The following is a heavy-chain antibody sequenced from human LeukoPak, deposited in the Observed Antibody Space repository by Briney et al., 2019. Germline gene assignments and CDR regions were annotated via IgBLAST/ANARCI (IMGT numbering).Heavy chain of an antibody. J-gene: IGHJ6*04. CDR1: GRSFSGYY. CDR2: INHSGST. D-gene: IGHD6-19*01. Sequence: SETLSLTCAVYGRSFSGYYWSWIRQPPGKGLEWIGEINHSGSTNYNPSLKSRVTISVDTSKNQFSLKLSSVTAADTAVYYCARGGGSGWYHYYYGMDVWGKGTTVTVSS. CDR3: ARGGGSGWYHYYYGMDV. V-gene: IGHV4-34*01.